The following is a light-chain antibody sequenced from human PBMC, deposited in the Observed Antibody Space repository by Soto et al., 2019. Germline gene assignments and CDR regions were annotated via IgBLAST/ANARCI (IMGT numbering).Light chain of an antibody. V-gene: IGLV1-44*01. CDR2: SNN. Sequence: QSVLTQPPSASGTPGQRVTVPCSGRSSNIGSKTVNWYQQLPGTAPKLLIYSNNQRPSGVPDRFPGSKSGTSASLAISGLQSDDEADYYCAAWDDSLHGYVFGTGTKLTVL. CDR1: SSNIGSKT. CDR3: AAWDDSLHGYV. J-gene: IGLJ1*01.